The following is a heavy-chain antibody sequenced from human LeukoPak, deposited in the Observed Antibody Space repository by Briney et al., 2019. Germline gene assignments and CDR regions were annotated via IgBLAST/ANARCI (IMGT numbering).Heavy chain of an antibody. V-gene: IGHV4-59*11. CDR3: ARLLDNDSSGDPDTFDM. J-gene: IGHJ3*02. CDR2: SYYSGTT. D-gene: IGHD3-22*01. CDR1: AGSMRSHY. Sequence: SETLSLTCTVSAGSMRSHYWSWIRQPPGKGLEWMGFSYYSGTTRYKPCLQSRVTISADTSKNQFSLKLSSGTATDTAVYYCARLLDNDSSGDPDTFDMWGQGTMVTVSS.